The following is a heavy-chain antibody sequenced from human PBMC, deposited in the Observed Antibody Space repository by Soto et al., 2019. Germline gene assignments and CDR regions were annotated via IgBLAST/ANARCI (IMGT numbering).Heavy chain of an antibody. CDR3: TKGDSSGYFDPSSGYSTTDH. CDR2: ITTSDDIT. J-gene: IGHJ5*02. CDR1: GFIFKDFA. Sequence: EVRLFESGGGLVEPGESLRLSCAASGFIFKDFAMSWVRQAPGKGLEWVSTITTSDDITYSADSVRGRFTISRDNSANTLFLQMSSLRGDDTATYYCTKGDSSGYFDPSSGYSTTDHWGQGTLVTVSS. V-gene: IGHV3-23*01. D-gene: IGHD3-3*01.